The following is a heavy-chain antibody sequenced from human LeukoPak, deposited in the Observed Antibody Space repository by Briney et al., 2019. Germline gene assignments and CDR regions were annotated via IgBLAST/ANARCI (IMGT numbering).Heavy chain of an antibody. J-gene: IGHJ4*02. CDR1: GYTFTGYY. CDR3: ARGSDDSSGHDFDY. CDR2: INPNSGGT. Sequence: ASVKVSCKASGYTFTGYYMHWLRQAPGQGLEWMGRINPNSGGTNYAQKFQGRVTMTRDTSISTAYMELSRLRSDDTAVYYCARGSDDSSGHDFDYWGQGTLVTVSS. V-gene: IGHV1-2*06. D-gene: IGHD3-22*01.